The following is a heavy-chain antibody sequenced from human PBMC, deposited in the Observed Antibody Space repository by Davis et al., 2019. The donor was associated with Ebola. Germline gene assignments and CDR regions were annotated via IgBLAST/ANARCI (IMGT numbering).Heavy chain of an antibody. CDR2: INHSGST. D-gene: IGHD3-22*01. J-gene: IGHJ4*02. Sequence: SETLSLTCAVYGGSFSGYYWSWIRQPPGKGLEWIGEINHSGSTNYNPSLKSRVTISVDKSKNQFSLKLSSVTAADTAVYYCARSPGHYYDSSGYYSLYYFDYWGQGTLVTVSS. CDR1: GGSFSGYY. V-gene: IGHV4-34*01. CDR3: ARSPGHYYDSSGYYSLYYFDY.